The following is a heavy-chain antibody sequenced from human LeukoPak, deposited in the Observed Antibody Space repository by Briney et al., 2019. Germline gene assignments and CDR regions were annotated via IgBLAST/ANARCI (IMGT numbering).Heavy chain of an antibody. J-gene: IGHJ3*02. CDR1: GYSFISYW. CDR2: IFPGDSDA. V-gene: IGHV5-51*01. D-gene: IGHD6-19*01. CDR3: ARKIAVTVDNVFDI. Sequence: GESLKISCKGSGYSFISYWIGWVRQIPGKVLEWMGIIFPGDSDARYSPSFQGQVTISADKSVSTVYLQRNSLKASDTAMYYCARKIAVTVDNVFDIWGQGTRVTVSS.